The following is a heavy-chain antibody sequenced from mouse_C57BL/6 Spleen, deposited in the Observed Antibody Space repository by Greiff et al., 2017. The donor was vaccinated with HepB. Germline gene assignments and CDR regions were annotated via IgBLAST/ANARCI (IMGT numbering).Heavy chain of an antibody. CDR1: GFTFSSYG. J-gene: IGHJ2*01. CDR3: ARHGENDYFDY. D-gene: IGHD2-4*01. Sequence: VESGGDLVKPGGSLKLSCAASGFTFSSYGMSWVRQTPDKRLEWVATISSGGSYTYYPDSVKGRFTISRDNAKNTLYLQMSSLKSEDTAMYYCARHGENDYFDYWGQGTTLTVSS. CDR2: ISSGGSYT. V-gene: IGHV5-6*01.